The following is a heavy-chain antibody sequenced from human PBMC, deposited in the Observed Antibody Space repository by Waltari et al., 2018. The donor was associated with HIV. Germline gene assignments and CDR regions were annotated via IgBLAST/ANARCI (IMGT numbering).Heavy chain of an antibody. D-gene: IGHD3-16*02. J-gene: IGHJ4*02. Sequence: QVQLVQSGAEVKKPGSSVKVSCKASGGTFSSYAIRWVRQAPGQGLEWMGGISASFGKGKYARKFRGRVGSEAEESASAACVELISLRSEDTAVYYCAGVVLAIVDYFDYWGQGTLVTVSS. CDR3: AGVVLAIVDYFDY. CDR2: ISASFGKG. CDR1: GGTFSSYA. V-gene: IGHV1-69*13.